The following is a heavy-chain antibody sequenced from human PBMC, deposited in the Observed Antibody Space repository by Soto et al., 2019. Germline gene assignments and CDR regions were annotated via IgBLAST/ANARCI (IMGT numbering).Heavy chain of an antibody. CDR1: GFTFSSYA. V-gene: IGHV3-23*01. D-gene: IGHD6-19*01. Sequence: EVQLLESGGGLVQPGGSLRLSCAASGFTFSSYAMSWVRQAPGKGLEWVSIISGSGGSTYYADSVKGRFTISRDNSKNTLYLQMTSLRADDTAVYYFATRISGSYFDYWGQGTLVTVSS. CDR2: ISGSGGST. CDR3: ATRISGSYFDY. J-gene: IGHJ4*02.